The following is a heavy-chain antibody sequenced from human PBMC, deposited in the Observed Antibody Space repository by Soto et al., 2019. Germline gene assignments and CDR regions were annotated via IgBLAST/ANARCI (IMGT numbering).Heavy chain of an antibody. CDR3: AKETGPPEGYNWFDP. J-gene: IGHJ5*02. CDR2: ISYDGSNK. Sequence: GGSLRLSCAASGFTFSSYGMHWVRQAPGKGLEWVAVISYDGSNKYYADSVKGRFTISRDNSKNTLYLQMNSLRAEDTAVYYCAKETGPPEGYNWFDPWGQGTLVTVSS. CDR1: GFTFSSYG. V-gene: IGHV3-30*18.